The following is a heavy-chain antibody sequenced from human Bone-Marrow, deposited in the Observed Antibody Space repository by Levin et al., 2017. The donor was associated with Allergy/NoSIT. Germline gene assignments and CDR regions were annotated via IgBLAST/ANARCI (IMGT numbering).Heavy chain of an antibody. CDR1: ADSIRDSITSGRYH. CDR3: ARESSSGDIDY. Sequence: SQTLSLTCTVSADSIRDSITSGRYHWGWIRQPPGRGLEWIGTISYSGSTFYNPSLKSRLTISVDTSKNQFSLKLSSVTAADTAMYYCARESSSGDIDYWGQGTLVTVSS. D-gene: IGHD3-10*01. J-gene: IGHJ4*02. CDR2: ISYSGST. V-gene: IGHV4-39*07.